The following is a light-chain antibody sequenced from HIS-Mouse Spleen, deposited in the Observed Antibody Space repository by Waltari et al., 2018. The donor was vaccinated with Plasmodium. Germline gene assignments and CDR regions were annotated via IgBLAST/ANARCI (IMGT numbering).Light chain of an antibody. J-gene: IGKJ3*01. V-gene: IGKV3-15*01. CDR1: QSVSSN. Sequence: EIVMTQSPATLSVSPGERATLSCRASQSVSSNLTWDQEKPGQATRPLLYGASTRATGIPDRFSGSGSGKEFTLTISSLQSEDFAVYYCQQDNKLSFTFGPGNKVDIK. CDR3: QQDNKLSFT. CDR2: GAS.